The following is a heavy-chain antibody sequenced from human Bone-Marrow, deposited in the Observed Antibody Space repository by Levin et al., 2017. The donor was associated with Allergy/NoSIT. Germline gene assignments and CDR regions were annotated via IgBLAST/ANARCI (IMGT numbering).Heavy chain of an antibody. CDR3: VARKETYSGGESAVDY. V-gene: IGHV3-33*01. CDR1: GLSINTHG. Sequence: HPGGSLRLSCETSGLSINTHGIHWVRQAPGKGLEWVAVFWYDESNQYYADSVKGRFTMSREKDEDIVYLQMNGLRVEDSALYYCVARKETYSGGESAVDYWGQGTLVTVSS. J-gene: IGHJ4*02. CDR2: FWYDESNQ. D-gene: IGHD1-26*01.